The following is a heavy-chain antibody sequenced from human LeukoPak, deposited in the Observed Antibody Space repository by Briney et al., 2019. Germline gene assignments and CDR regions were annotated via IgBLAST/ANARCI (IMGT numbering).Heavy chain of an antibody. Sequence: ASVKVSCKASGYTFTGYYMHWVRQAPGQGLDWMGWINPNSGGTNYAQKFQGRVTMTRDTSISTAYMELSRLRSDDTAVYYCARAEDIVVVPAALEFDPWGQGTLVTVSS. CDR2: INPNSGGT. V-gene: IGHV1-2*02. J-gene: IGHJ5*02. CDR1: GYTFTGYY. CDR3: ARAEDIVVVPAALEFDP. D-gene: IGHD2-2*01.